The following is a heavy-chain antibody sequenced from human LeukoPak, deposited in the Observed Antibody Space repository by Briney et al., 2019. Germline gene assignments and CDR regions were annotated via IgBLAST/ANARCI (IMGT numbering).Heavy chain of an antibody. J-gene: IGHJ4*02. Sequence: PGGSLRLSCAASGFAFSSYAMSWVRQAPGKGLEWVSAISGSGGSTYYADSVKGRFTISRDNSKNTLYLQMNSLRAEDTAVYYCAKRRSITMVRGAPSIFDYWGQGTLVTVSS. D-gene: IGHD3-10*01. CDR2: ISGSGGST. CDR3: AKRRSITMVRGAPSIFDY. V-gene: IGHV3-23*01. CDR1: GFAFSSYA.